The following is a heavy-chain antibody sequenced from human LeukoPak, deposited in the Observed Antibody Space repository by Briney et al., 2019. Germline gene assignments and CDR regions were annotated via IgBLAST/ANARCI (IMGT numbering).Heavy chain of an antibody. D-gene: IGHD2-2*01. Sequence: ASVKVSCKASGHTFTSYYMHWVRQAPGQGLEWMGIINPSGGSTSYAQKFQGRVTMTRDTSTSTVYMELSSLRSEDTAVYYCARDFGRIVVVPAAMRGWFDPWGQGTLVTVSS. CDR1: GHTFTSYY. J-gene: IGHJ5*02. CDR3: ARDFGRIVVVPAAMRGWFDP. V-gene: IGHV1-46*01. CDR2: INPSGGST.